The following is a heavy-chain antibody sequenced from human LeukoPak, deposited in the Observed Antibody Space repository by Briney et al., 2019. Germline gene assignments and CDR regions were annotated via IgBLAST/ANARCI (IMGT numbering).Heavy chain of an antibody. CDR3: ARVPANYYGSGSYYNDGWFDP. CDR1: GGTFSSYA. D-gene: IGHD3-10*01. CDR2: IIPIFGIA. Sequence: SVKVSCKASGGTFSSYAISWVRQAPGQGLEWMGRIIPIFGIANYAQKFQGRVTITADQSTSTAYMELSSLRSEDTAVYYCARVPANYYGSGSYYNDGWFDPWGQGTLVTVSS. V-gene: IGHV1-69*04. J-gene: IGHJ5*02.